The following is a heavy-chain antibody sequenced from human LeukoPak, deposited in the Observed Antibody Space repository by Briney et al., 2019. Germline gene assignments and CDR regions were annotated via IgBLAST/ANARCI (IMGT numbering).Heavy chain of an antibody. V-gene: IGHV4-4*07. J-gene: IGHJ5*02. CDR1: GGSISSHY. CDR3: ARGGRSYDSHGKFDP. CDR2: IYSSGSS. Sequence: SETLSLTCTVSGGSISSHYWSWVRQSAGKGLEWIGRIYSSGSSNYNPSLKSRVTMSVDTSRKQLSLQVRSVTAADTAVYYCARGGRSYDSHGKFDPWGQGTLVTVSS. D-gene: IGHD5-18*01.